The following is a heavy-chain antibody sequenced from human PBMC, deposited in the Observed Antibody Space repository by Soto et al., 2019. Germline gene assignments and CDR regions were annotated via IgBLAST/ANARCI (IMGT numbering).Heavy chain of an antibody. CDR2: ISVSGGNT. V-gene: IGHV3-66*01. J-gene: IGHJ4*02. D-gene: IGHD6-6*01. CDR1: GFIVSNTY. Sequence: GGSLRLSCAASGFIVSNTYMSWVRQAPGKGLEWVAVISVSGGNTYYADSVKGRFTISRDNSKNTLFLQMNSLRAEDTAVYYCARVLAARASRDFDYWGQGTLVTVS. CDR3: ARVLAARASRDFDY.